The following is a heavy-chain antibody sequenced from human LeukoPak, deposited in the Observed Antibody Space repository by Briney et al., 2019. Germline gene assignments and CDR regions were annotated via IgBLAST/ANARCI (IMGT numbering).Heavy chain of an antibody. Sequence: KAGGPLRLYCAASGFTFSDYYMSWIRQAPGKGLERVSYISSSSSYTNYPDSVKGRFTISRDNAKNPLYLQMNSLRAEDTAVYYCARDMVHCSGGSCYSLRFSYWGQGTLVTVSS. V-gene: IGHV3-11*06. CDR2: ISSSSSYT. D-gene: IGHD2-15*01. CDR3: ARDMVHCSGGSCYSLRFSY. J-gene: IGHJ4*02. CDR1: GFTFSDYY.